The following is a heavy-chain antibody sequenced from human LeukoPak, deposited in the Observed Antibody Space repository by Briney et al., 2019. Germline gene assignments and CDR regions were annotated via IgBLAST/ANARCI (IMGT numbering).Heavy chain of an antibody. J-gene: IGHJ4*02. CDR2: ISSSGSTI. V-gene: IGHV3-11*01. Sequence: PGRSLRLSCAASGFTFSDYYMSWIRQAPGKGLEWVSYISSSGSTIYYADSVKGRFTISRDNAKNSLYLQMNSLRAEDTAVYYCARGFQSYYYDSSGYMALGYWGQGTLVTVSS. CDR3: ARGFQSYYYDSSGYMALGY. D-gene: IGHD3-22*01. CDR1: GFTFSDYY.